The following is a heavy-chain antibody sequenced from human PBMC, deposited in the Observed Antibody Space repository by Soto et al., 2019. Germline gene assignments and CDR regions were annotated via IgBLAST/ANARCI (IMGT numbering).Heavy chain of an antibody. CDR3: ARVDDFWSGYYYYYGMDV. J-gene: IGHJ6*02. V-gene: IGHV1-3*01. D-gene: IGHD3-3*01. CDR2: INAGNGNT. CDR1: GYTFTSYA. Sequence: ASVKVSCKASGYTFTSYAMHWVRQAPGQRLEWMGWINAGNGNTKYSQKFQGRVTITRDTSASTAYMELSSLRSEDTAVYYCARVDDFWSGYYYYYGMDVWGQGTTVTVSS.